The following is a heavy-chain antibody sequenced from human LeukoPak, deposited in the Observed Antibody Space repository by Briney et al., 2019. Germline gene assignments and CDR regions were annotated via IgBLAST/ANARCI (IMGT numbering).Heavy chain of an antibody. D-gene: IGHD1-26*01. CDR3: ARGVVGATSHPYYFDY. CDR1: GGSFSGYY. CDR2: INHSGST. J-gene: IGHJ4*02. V-gene: IGHV4-34*01. Sequence: PSETLSLTCAVYGGSFSGYYWSWIRQPPGKGLEWIGEINHSGSTNYNPSLKSRVTISVDTSKNQFSLKLSSVTAADTAVYYCARGVVGATSHPYYFDYWGQGTLVTVSS.